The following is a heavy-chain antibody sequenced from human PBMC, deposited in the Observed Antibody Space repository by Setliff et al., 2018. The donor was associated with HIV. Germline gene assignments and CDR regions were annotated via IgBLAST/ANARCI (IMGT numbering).Heavy chain of an antibody. CDR3: ASRLPLSSGSAFDR. V-gene: IGHV4-4*09. CDR2: IYTSGST. J-gene: IGHJ4*02. Sequence: SETLSLTCTVSGDSISSYYWSWIRQPPGKGLEWIGYIYTSGSTNYNPSLKSRVTISVDTSKNQFSLKLTSVTAADTSVYFCASRLPLSSGSAFDRWGQGTLVTVSS. CDR1: GDSISSYY. D-gene: IGHD3-10*01.